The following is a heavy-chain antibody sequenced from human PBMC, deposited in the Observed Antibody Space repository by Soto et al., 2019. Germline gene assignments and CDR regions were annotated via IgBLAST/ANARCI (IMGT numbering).Heavy chain of an antibody. V-gene: IGHV1-24*01. CDR1: GYTLTELS. D-gene: IGHD3-3*01. J-gene: IGHJ5*02. Sequence: ASVKVSCQVSGYTLTELSMHWVRQAPGKGLEWMGGFDPEDGETIYAQKFQGRVTMTEDTSTDTAYMELSSLRSGDTAVYYCATWQPYYDFWSGFGFDPWGQGTLVTVSS. CDR3: ATWQPYYDFWSGFGFDP. CDR2: FDPEDGET.